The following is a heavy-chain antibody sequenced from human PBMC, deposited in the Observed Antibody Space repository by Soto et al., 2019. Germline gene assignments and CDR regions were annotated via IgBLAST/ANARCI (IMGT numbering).Heavy chain of an antibody. CDR3: ARAEHCSSTSCYNIRRSYYFDY. Sequence: SETLSLTCTVSGGSVSSGAYYWSWIRQHPGKGLEWIGYIYYSGSTNYNPSLKSRVTISVDTSKNQFSLKLSSVTAADTAVYYCARAEHCSSTSCYNIRRSYYFDYWGQGTLVTLSS. CDR2: IYYSGST. J-gene: IGHJ4*02. V-gene: IGHV4-61*08. CDR1: GGSVSSGAYY. D-gene: IGHD2-2*02.